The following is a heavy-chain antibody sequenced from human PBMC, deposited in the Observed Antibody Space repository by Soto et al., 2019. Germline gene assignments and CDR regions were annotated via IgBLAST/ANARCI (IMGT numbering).Heavy chain of an antibody. CDR1: GGSISSGGYY. CDR3: ARGGTGTTDYYYFGMDV. D-gene: IGHD1-7*01. V-gene: IGHV4-31*03. J-gene: IGHJ6*02. Sequence: PSETLSLTCTVSGGSISSGGYYWSWIRQHPGKGLDWIGYIYYSGSTYYSPSLKSRVTISVDTSKNQFSLRLSSVTAADTAVYFCARGGTGTTDYYYFGMDVWGQGTTVTVSS. CDR2: IYYSGST.